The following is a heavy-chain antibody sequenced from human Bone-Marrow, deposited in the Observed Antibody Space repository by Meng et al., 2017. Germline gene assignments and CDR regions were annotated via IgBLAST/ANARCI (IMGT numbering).Heavy chain of an antibody. CDR2: RYHSES. J-gene: IGHJ4*02. CDR3: ARDPYIALTYFDY. Sequence: GSLRLSCSVSGYSISSGYYWGWMRQPPGKGLEWIGSRYHSESYYNPSLKSRVTISLDTSKNKFSLKLSSVTAADTAVYYCARDPYIALTYFDYWGQGTLVTVSS. V-gene: IGHV4-38-2*02. D-gene: IGHD2-15*01. CDR1: GYSISSGYY.